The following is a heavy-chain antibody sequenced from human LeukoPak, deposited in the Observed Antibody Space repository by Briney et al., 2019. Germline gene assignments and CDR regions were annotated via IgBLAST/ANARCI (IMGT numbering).Heavy chain of an antibody. V-gene: IGHV3-30-3*01. J-gene: IGHJ4*02. CDR3: TRAPTLYGSGPVLDY. D-gene: IGHD3-10*01. Sequence: GRSLRLSCAASGFTFSSYAMHWVRQAPGKGLEWVAVISYDGSNKYYADSVKGRFTISRDNAKNTLYLQMNSLRAEDTAVYYCTRAPTLYGSGPVLDYWGQGTLVTVSS. CDR1: GFTFSSYA. CDR2: ISYDGSNK.